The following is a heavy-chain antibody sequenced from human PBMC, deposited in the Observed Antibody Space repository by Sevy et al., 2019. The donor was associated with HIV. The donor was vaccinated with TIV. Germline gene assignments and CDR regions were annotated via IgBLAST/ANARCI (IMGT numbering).Heavy chain of an antibody. V-gene: IGHV3-33*01. CDR2: TWYDGNNT. CDR3: ARGPLRYCSSTSCYEEDYYYYGMDV. D-gene: IGHD2-2*01. J-gene: IGHJ6*02. Sequence: GGSLRLSCAASGFTFSNYGIHWVRQAPGKGLEWVAVTWYDGNNTNYTDSVKGRFTISRDNSKKTLYLQVNSLRAEDTAVYYCARGPLRYCSSTSCYEEDYYYYGMDVWGQGTTVTVSS. CDR1: GFTFSNYG.